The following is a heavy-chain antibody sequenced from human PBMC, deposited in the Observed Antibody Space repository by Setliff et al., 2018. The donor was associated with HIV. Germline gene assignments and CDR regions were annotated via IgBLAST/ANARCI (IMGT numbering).Heavy chain of an antibody. CDR3: ARHHPLKQWFFIDL. CDR2: VYSSGST. V-gene: IGHV4-39*07. D-gene: IGHD3-22*01. Sequence: SETLSLTCTVSGDSLSSTGDHWGWIRQPPGRGLEWIGNVYSSGSTYYNPSLKSRVTISVDTSKNQFSLKMISVTAAATAVYYCARHHPLKQWFFIDLWGQGSLVTVSS. CDR1: GDSLSSTGDH. J-gene: IGHJ5*02.